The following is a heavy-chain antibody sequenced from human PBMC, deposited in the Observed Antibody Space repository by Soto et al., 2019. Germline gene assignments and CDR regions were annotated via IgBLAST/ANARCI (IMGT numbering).Heavy chain of an antibody. J-gene: IGHJ4*02. CDR1: GFTFSSYA. CDR3: AQVRGVVALDGYFDC. Sequence: EVQLLESGGGLVQPGGSLRLACVASGFTFSSYAMTWVRQAPGKGLEWVSGISGSGGSTYYADSVKDRFTISRDNSKNTLYLQMNSLRAEDTAVYFCAQVRGVVALDGYFDCWGQGTLVTVSS. V-gene: IGHV3-23*01. CDR2: ISGSGGST. D-gene: IGHD2-15*01.